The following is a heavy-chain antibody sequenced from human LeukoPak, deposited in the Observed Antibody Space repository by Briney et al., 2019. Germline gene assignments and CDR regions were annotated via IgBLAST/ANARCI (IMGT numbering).Heavy chain of an antibody. V-gene: IGHV1-69*13. D-gene: IGHD3-22*01. CDR2: IVPIFGTA. CDR1: GGTFSSYA. Sequence: ASVKVSCKASGGTFSSYAISWVRQAPGQGLEWMGGIVPIFGTANYAQKFQGRVTITADESTSTAYMELSSLRSEDTAVYYCARKGEDTYYYDSSGYYEFDYWGQGILVTVSS. CDR3: ARKGEDTYYYDSSGYYEFDY. J-gene: IGHJ4*02.